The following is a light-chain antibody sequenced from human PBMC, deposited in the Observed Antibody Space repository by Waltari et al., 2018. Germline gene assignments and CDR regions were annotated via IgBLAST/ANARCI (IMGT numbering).Light chain of an antibody. J-gene: IGLJ2*01. CDR3: SSYTSSSTPHVV. Sequence: QSALTQPASVSGSPGQSSTISCTGTSSDVGGSNYVSWYQQPPGKAPNSMMYGVSNRPSRVSTRFSGSKSGNTASLTISGLQAEDEADYYCSSYTSSSTPHVVFGGGTKLTVL. V-gene: IGLV2-14*01. CDR1: SSDVGGSNY. CDR2: GVS.